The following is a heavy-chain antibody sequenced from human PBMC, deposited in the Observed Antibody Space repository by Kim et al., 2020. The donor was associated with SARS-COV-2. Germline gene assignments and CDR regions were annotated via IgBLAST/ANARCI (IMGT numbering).Heavy chain of an antibody. Sequence: GGSLRLSCAASGFTFSSYEMNWVRQAPGKGLEWVSYISSSGSTIYYADSVKGRFTISRDNAKNSLYLQMNSLRAEDTAVYYCAGVDSYGEGFDYWGQGTLVTVSS. D-gene: IGHD5-18*01. CDR2: ISSSGSTI. CDR3: AGVDSYGEGFDY. CDR1: GFTFSSYE. J-gene: IGHJ4*02. V-gene: IGHV3-48*03.